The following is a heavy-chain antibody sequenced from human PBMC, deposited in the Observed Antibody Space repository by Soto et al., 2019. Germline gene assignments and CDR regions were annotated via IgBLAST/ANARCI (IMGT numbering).Heavy chain of an antibody. Sequence: QVQLVQSGAEVKKPGASVKVSCKASGYTFNSYYMHWVRPAPGQGLEWMGIINPSGGSTSYAQKVQGRVTMTRDTSTSTGYMGLSSLRSEDTAVYYCARNPPNSSSTAFDYWGQGTLVTVSS. CDR2: INPSGGST. V-gene: IGHV1-46*02. J-gene: IGHJ4*02. CDR1: GYTFNSYY. CDR3: ARNPPNSSSTAFDY. D-gene: IGHD6-6*01.